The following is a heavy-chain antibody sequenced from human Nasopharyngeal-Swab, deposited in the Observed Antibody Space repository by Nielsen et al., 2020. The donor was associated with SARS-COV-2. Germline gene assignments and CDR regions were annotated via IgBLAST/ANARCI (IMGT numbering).Heavy chain of an antibody. V-gene: IGHV3-23*01. J-gene: IGHJ3*01. Sequence: GESLKISCATSGFIFSNYAMSWVRQAPGKGLDWVSGISGSGGSTYYADSVKGRFTISRDNSKNTLYLQMNSLRVEDTAVYYCAKVPTFSMMAVDWDFDAFDFWGQGTMVNVSS. CDR1: GFIFSNYA. CDR3: AKVPTFSMMAVDWDFDAFDF. CDR2: ISGSGGST. D-gene: IGHD3/OR15-3a*01.